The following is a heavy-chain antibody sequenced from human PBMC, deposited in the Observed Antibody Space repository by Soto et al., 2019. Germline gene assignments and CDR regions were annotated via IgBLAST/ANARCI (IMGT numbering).Heavy chain of an antibody. CDR1: GGTFSSYA. CDR2: IIPIFGTA. V-gene: IGHV1-69*06. Sequence: GASVKVSCKASGGTFSSYAISWVRQAPGQGLEWMGGIIPIFGTANYAQKFQGRVTITADKSTSTAYMELSSLRSEDTAVYYCASLRNYDKTEYADYWGQGTLVTVSS. D-gene: IGHD1-7*01. J-gene: IGHJ4*02. CDR3: ASLRNYDKTEYADY.